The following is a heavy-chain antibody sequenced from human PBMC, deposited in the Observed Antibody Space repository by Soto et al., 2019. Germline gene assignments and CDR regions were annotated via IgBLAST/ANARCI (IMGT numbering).Heavy chain of an antibody. D-gene: IGHD2-2*01. CDR3: ARGGVSSTSCSPSHYYYYGMEG. CDR1: VFTVSSNY. Sequence: VGSLRLSCASSVFTVSSNYMSCVRQSPGKWLEWVSVIYSCGSTYYADSVKGRFTISRDNSKNTLYLQMNSLRAEDTAVYYCARGGVSSTSCSPSHYYYYGMEGWGQGTMVIVS. J-gene: IGHJ6*01. V-gene: IGHV3-66*03. CDR2: IYSCGST.